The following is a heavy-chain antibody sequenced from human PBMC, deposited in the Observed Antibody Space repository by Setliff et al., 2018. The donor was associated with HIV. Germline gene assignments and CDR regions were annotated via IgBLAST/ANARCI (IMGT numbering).Heavy chain of an antibody. CDR2: VYYTGST. Sequence: SETLSLTCTLSGGSVSSSGYYWGWLRQPPGQGPEWIGSVYYTGSTYYSLSLNSRVTISVDTSKNQFSLKPSSVTAADTAVYYCARGGYIAARFYYFDYWGQGLLVTVSS. CDR1: GGSVSSSGYY. V-gene: IGHV4-39*07. D-gene: IGHD6-6*01. J-gene: IGHJ4*02. CDR3: ARGGYIAARFYYFDY.